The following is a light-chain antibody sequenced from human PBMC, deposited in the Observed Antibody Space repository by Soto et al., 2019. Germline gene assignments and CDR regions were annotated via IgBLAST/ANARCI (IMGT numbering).Light chain of an antibody. J-gene: IGLJ1*01. CDR1: SSYVGTYKY. CDR2: EVS. CDR3: SSYITTSTRV. Sequence: QSALTQPASVSGSPGQSITISCTGTSSYVGTYKYVSWYQQHSGKAPKLIIYEVSNRPSGVSDRFSGSKSDNTASLTISGLQAEDEADYYCSSYITTSTRVFGTGTKVTVL. V-gene: IGLV2-14*01.